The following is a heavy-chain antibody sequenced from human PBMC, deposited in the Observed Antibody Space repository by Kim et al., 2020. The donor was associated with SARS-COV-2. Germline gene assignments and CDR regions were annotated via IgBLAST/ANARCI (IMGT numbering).Heavy chain of an antibody. D-gene: IGHD2-15*01. V-gene: IGHV3-11*01. Sequence: GGSLRLSCEVSGFAVSDHYMSWIRQAPGKGLEWIAYISVSGDTIRYAPSVKGRFTISRDTGMNSLFLQMDGLRAEDTALYYCARDKGYTGFDYWGQGT. CDR1: GFAVSDHY. CDR2: ISVSGDTI. CDR3: ARDKGYTGFDY. J-gene: IGHJ4*02.